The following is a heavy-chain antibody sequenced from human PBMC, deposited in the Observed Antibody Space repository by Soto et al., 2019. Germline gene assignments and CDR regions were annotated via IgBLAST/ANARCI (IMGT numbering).Heavy chain of an antibody. V-gene: IGHV3-73*01. CDR1: GFTFSGSA. CDR2: IRSKANSYAT. J-gene: IGHJ6*03. CDR3: TRHSDYSSSWSYYYYYMDV. Sequence: GGSLRLSCAASGFTFSGSAMHWVRQASGKGLEWVGRIRSKANSYATAYAASVKGRFTISRDDSKNTAYLQMNSLKTEDTAVYYCTRHSDYSSSWSYYYYYMDVWGKGTTVTVSS. D-gene: IGHD6-13*01.